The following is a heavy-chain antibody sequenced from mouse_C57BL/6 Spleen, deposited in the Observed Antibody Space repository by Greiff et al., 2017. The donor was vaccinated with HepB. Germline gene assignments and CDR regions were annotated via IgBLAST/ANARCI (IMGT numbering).Heavy chain of an antibody. J-gene: IGHJ2*01. V-gene: IGHV1-81*01. CDR2: IYPRSGNT. D-gene: IGHD1-1*01. Sequence: QVQLQQSGAELARPGASVKLSCKASGYTFTSYGISWVKQRTGQGLEWIGEIYPRSGNTYYNEKLKGKATLTADKSSSTAYMELRRLTSEDSAVYFCAREGDYYGSSYTYYFDYWGQGTTLTVSS. CDR3: AREGDYYGSSYTYYFDY. CDR1: GYTFTSYG.